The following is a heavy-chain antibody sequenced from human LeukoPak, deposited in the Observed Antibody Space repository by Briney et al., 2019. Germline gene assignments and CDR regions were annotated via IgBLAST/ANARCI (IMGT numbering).Heavy chain of an antibody. D-gene: IGHD2-15*01. V-gene: IGHV1-69*06. CDR1: GGTFSSYA. J-gene: IGHJ4*02. CDR2: IIPIFGTA. CDR3: ARANCSGGSCYPVFDY. Sequence: SVKVSCKASGGTFSSYAISWVRQAPGQGLEWMGGIIPIFGTANYAQKFQGRVTITADKSTSTAYMELSSLRSEDTAVYYYARANCSGGSCYPVFDYWGQGTLVTVSS.